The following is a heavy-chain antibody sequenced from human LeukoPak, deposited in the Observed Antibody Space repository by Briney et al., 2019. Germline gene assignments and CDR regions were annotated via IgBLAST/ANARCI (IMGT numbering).Heavy chain of an antibody. CDR2: INPNSGGS. Sequence: ASVKVSCKASGYIFTGYYMHWVRQAPGQGLEWMGRINPNSGGSNYSQKFQGRVTMTGDTSISTANMELSRLRSDDTAVYYCARGGAYDYVWGSYRYFDYWGQGTLVTVSS. CDR3: ARGGAYDYVWGSYRYFDY. J-gene: IGHJ4*02. V-gene: IGHV1-2*06. CDR1: GYIFTGYY. D-gene: IGHD3-16*02.